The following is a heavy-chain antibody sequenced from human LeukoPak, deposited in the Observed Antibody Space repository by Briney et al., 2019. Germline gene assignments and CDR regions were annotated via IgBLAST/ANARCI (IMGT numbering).Heavy chain of an antibody. CDR2: ISYDGSNK. V-gene: IGHV3-30*03. Sequence: GGSLRLSCAASGFSFSNHGMHWVRQAPGKGLEWVAVISYDGSNKYLIDSVKGRFTISRDNSRNTLYLQMNSLRAEDTAVYYCARDDPYYGMDVWGQGTTVTVSS. CDR1: GFSFSNHG. J-gene: IGHJ6*02. CDR3: ARDDPYYGMDV.